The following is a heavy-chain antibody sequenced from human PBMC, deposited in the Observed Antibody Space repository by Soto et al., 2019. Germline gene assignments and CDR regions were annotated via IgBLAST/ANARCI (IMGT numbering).Heavy chain of an antibody. J-gene: IGHJ5*02. Sequence: QVQLVQSGAEVKKSGASVKVSCKASGYTFTSYDINWVRQATGQGLEWMGWINPNNGNTGYAQKFQGRVTVTRDTSTSTDLMELSSLSSKDTAVYFCARTSSGTRGGFDPWGQGTRVTVSS. V-gene: IGHV1-8*01. CDR2: INPNNGNT. D-gene: IGHD1-7*01. CDR1: GYTFTSYD. CDR3: ARTSSGTRGGFDP.